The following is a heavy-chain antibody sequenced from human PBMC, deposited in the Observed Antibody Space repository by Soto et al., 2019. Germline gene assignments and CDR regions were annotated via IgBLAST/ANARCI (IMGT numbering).Heavy chain of an antibody. V-gene: IGHV1-3*01. D-gene: IGHD3-22*01. J-gene: IGHJ4*02. CDR1: GYTFTSYA. CDR3: ARSIVVVTSFDY. Sequence: QVQLVQSGAEVKKPGASVKVSCKASGYTFTSYAMHWVRQAPGQRLEWMGWINAGNGNTKYSQKFQRXVXXXRXXAASTAYTELSSLRSEDTAVYCCARSIVVVTSFDYWGQGTLVTVSS. CDR2: INAGNGNT.